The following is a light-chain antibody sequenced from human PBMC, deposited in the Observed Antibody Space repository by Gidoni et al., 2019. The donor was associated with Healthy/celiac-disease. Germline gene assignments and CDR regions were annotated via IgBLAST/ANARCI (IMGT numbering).Light chain of an antibody. CDR2: GAS. V-gene: IGKV3-20*01. CDR3: QQYGSSPF. Sequence: EIVLTQSPGTLSLSPGERATLSCRASQSVSSSYLAWYQQKPGQAPRLLIYGASSRATGIPDRFSGSGSGTDFTLTISRLEPEDFAVYYCQQYGSSPFXXXXTKXEIK. CDR1: QSVSSSY. J-gene: IGKJ2*01.